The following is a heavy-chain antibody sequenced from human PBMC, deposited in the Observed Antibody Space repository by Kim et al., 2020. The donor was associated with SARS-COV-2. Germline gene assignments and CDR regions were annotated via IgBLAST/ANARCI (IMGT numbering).Heavy chain of an antibody. D-gene: IGHD4-17*01. CDR1: GFTFSRYA. CDR3: AKQEAHNDHGYFDY. V-gene: IGHV3-30*02. CDR2: IWHDGRNT. Sequence: GGSLRLSCAASGFTFSRYAIHWVRQAPAKGLEWVALIWHDGRNTYSADSVRGRFSISRDNSKNTVDLQMDSLRLEDTAVYYCAKQEAHNDHGYFDYWGRGTVVRVP. J-gene: IGHJ4*02.